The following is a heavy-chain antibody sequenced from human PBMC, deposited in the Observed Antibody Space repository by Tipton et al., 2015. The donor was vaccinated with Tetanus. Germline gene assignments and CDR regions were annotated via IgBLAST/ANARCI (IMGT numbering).Heavy chain of an antibody. CDR3: ARRRGVYSGSYFDY. J-gene: IGHJ4*02. CDR2: IYYSGST. CDR1: GGSISSGDYY. D-gene: IGHD1-26*01. Sequence: LRLSCTVSGGSISSGDYYWSWIRQPPGKGLEWIGYIYYSGSTSYNPSLKSRATISVDTSKNQFSLKLSSVTAADTAVYYCARRRGVYSGSYFDYWGQGSLVTVSS. V-gene: IGHV4-30-4*01.